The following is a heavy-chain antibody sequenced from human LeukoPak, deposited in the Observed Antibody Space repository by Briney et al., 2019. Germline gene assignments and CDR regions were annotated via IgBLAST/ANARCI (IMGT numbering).Heavy chain of an antibody. Sequence: SETLSLTCTVSGGSISSYYWSWIRQPPGKELEWIGYIYYSGSTNYNPSLKSRVTISVDTSKNQFSLKLSSVTAADTAVYYCARDQTYSGSGIYTYFDYWGQGILVTVSS. D-gene: IGHD3-10*01. V-gene: IGHV4-59*12. CDR1: GGSISSYY. CDR2: IYYSGST. CDR3: ARDQTYSGSGIYTYFDY. J-gene: IGHJ4*02.